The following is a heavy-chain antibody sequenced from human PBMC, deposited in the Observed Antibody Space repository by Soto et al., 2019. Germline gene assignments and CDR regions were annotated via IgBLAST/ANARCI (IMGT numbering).Heavy chain of an antibody. CDR1: GYSFTSYW. CDR3: ARHRARVGAKRAFDI. CDR2: IDPSDSYT. Sequence: PGESLKISCKGSGYSFTSYWISWVRQMPGKGLEWMGRIDPSDSYTNYSPSFQGHVTISADKSNSTAYLQWSSLKASDTAMYYCARHRARVGAKRAFDIWGQGTMVTVSS. J-gene: IGHJ3*02. D-gene: IGHD3-10*01. V-gene: IGHV5-10-1*01.